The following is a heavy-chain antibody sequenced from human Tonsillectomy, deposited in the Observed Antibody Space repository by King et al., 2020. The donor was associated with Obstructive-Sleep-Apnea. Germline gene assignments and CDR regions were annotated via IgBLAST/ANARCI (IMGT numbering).Heavy chain of an antibody. CDR1: GYTFTNYG. D-gene: IGHD3-22*01. J-gene: IGHJ3*02. V-gene: IGHV1-18*04. CDR3: HSGSDGFDI. Sequence: QLVQSGPEVKKSGASVKVSCKASGYTFTNYGISWVRQAPGQGLEWMGWSSAYNGNTKYAQKLQGRVTMTTDTPTSTAYMELRSLRSDDTAVYYCHSGSDGFDIWGQGTMVTVSS. CDR2: SSAYNGNT.